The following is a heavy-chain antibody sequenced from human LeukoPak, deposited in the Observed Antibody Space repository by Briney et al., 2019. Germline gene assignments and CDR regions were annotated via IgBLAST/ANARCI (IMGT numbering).Heavy chain of an antibody. D-gene: IGHD2-15*01. CDR2: IYYSGST. CDR3: ARDRYCSGGSCYRGDAFDI. CDR1: GGSVSSGSYY. V-gene: IGHV4-61*01. Sequence: SETLSLTCTVSGGSVSSGSYYWSWIRQPPGKGLEWIGYIYYSGSTNYNPSLKSRVTISVDTSKNQFSLKLSSVTAADTAVYYCARDRYCSGGSCYRGDAFDIWGQGTMVTVCS. J-gene: IGHJ3*02.